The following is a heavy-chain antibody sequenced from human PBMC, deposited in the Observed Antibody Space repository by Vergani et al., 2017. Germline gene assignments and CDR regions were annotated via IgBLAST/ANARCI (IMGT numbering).Heavy chain of an antibody. CDR1: GGSISSGGYY. D-gene: IGHD4-17*01. CDR2: IYYSGST. Sequence: QVQLQESGPGLVKPSETLSLTCTVSGGSISSGGYYWSWIRQHPGKGLEWIGYIYYSGSTYYNPSLKSRVTISVDTSKNQFSLKLSSVTAADTAVYYCARNLHDYGDYLPGLDWGQGTLVTVSS. J-gene: IGHJ4*02. V-gene: IGHV4-31*03. CDR3: ARNLHDYGDYLPGLD.